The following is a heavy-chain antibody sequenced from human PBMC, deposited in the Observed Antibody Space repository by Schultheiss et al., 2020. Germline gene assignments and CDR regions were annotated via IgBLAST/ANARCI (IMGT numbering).Heavy chain of an antibody. J-gene: IGHJ4*02. D-gene: IGHD1-1*01. CDR2: ISGSGGST. V-gene: IGHV3-23*01. CDR1: EFIFSHYS. Sequence: GGSLRLSCAASEFIFSHYSMTWVRQAPGKGLEWVSAISGSGGSTYYADSVKGRFTISRDNSKNTLYLQMNSLKVDDTAVYYCSRSPGATTPIKWGQGTLVTVSS. CDR3: SRSPGATTPIK.